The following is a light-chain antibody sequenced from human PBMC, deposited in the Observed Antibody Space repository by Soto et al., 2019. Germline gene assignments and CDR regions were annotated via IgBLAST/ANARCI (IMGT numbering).Light chain of an antibody. CDR2: KAS. J-gene: IGKJ4*02. Sequence: DIQMTQSPSTLSASVGDRVTITCRASQSIGTWLAWYQQKPGKAPKLLIYKASSLKSGVPSRFSGSGSGTEFTLTISSLQPDDFATYYCQQYDTYSPFGGGTKVEI. CDR1: QSIGTW. CDR3: QQYDTYSP. V-gene: IGKV1-5*03.